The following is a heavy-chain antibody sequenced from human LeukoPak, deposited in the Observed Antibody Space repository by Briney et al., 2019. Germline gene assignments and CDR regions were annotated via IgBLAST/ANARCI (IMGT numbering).Heavy chain of an antibody. CDR3: ARAPSIAAAPLFDY. V-gene: IGHV4-59*01. Sequence: KPSGTLSLTCTVSGGSISSYYWSWIRQPPGKGLEWIGYIYYSGSTNYNPSLKSRVTISVDTSKNQFSLKLSSVTAADTAVYYCARAPSIAAAPLFDYWGQGTLVTVSS. J-gene: IGHJ4*02. D-gene: IGHD6-13*01. CDR2: IYYSGST. CDR1: GGSISSYY.